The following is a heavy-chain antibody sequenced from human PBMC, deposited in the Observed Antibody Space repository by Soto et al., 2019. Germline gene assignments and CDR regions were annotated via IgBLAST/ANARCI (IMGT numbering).Heavy chain of an antibody. D-gene: IGHD6-25*01. V-gene: IGHV4-34*01. CDR1: GGSFSGYY. CDR2: INDSGST. Sequence: QVQLPQWGAGLLKPSETLSLTCAVYGGSFSGYYWSWIRQPPGKGLEWIGEINDSGSTNYNPSLKSLVTISVDTSKHQFSLKLSAVTAADTAVYYCARMWGGYNSHWGQGTLVTVSS. CDR3: ARMWGGYNSH. J-gene: IGHJ4*02.